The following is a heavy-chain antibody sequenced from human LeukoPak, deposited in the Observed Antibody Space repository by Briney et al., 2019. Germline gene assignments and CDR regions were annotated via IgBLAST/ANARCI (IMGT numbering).Heavy chain of an antibody. D-gene: IGHD2-21*02. CDR3: ARDEAYCGGDCYHHYHGMDV. V-gene: IGHV4-34*01. Sequence: SETLSLTCAVYGGSFSGYYWSWIRQPPGKGLEWIGEINHSGSTNYNPSLKSRVTISVDTSKNQFSLKLSSVTAADTAVYYCARDEAYCGGDCYHHYHGMDVWGQGTTVTVSS. CDR1: GGSFSGYY. J-gene: IGHJ6*02. CDR2: INHSGST.